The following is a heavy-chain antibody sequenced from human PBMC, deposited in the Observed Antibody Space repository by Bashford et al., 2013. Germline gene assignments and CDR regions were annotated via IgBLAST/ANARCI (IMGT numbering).Heavy chain of an antibody. D-gene: IGHD3-3*01. CDR1: GFSLSTSGMC. J-gene: IGHJ5*02. V-gene: IGHV2-70*11. CDR3: ARIRDDFWSGFIGWFDP. CDR2: IDWDDDK. Sequence: SGPTLVKPTQTLTLTCTFSGFSLSTSGMCVSWIRQPPGKALEWLARIDWDDDKYYSTSLKTRLTISKDTSKNQVVLTMTNMDPVDTATYYCARIRDDFWSGFIGWFDPWGQGTLVTVSS.